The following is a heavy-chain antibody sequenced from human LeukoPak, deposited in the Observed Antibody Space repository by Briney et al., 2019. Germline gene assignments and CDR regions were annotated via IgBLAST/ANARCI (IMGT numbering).Heavy chain of an antibody. CDR3: ARGIAARPGGWFDP. J-gene: IGHJ5*02. D-gene: IGHD6-6*01. CDR1: GGSFSGYY. Sequence: PSETLSLTCAVYGGSFSGYYWSWIRQPPGKGLEWIGEINHSGSTNYNPSLKSRVTISVDTSKNQFSLKLSSVTAADTAGYYCARGIAARPGGWFDPWGQGTLVTVSS. V-gene: IGHV4-34*01. CDR2: INHSGST.